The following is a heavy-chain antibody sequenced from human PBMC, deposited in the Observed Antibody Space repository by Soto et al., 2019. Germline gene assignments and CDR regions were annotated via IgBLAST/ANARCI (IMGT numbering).Heavy chain of an antibody. J-gene: IGHJ4*02. V-gene: IGHV3-7*01. CDR2: IKRDESEK. CDR3: ARAAGNPVWD. Sequence: EVQLVESGGALVQPGGSLRLSCEASGFTFSNSWMSWVRQAPGKGLEWVANIKRDESEKNYVDSVRGRFTVSRDNAKTSLYLQMNSLRVEDTAVYYCARAAGNPVWDWGRGTLVTVSS. D-gene: IGHD3-16*01. CDR1: GFTFSNSW.